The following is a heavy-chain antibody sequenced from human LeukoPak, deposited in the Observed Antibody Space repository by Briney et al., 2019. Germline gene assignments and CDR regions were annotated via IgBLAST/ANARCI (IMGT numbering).Heavy chain of an antibody. J-gene: IGHJ4*02. Sequence: GGSLRLSCAASGFTFSSYAMHWVRQAPGKGLEWVAVISYDGSNKYYADSVKGRFTISRDNSKNTLYLQMNSLRAEDTAVYYCGRGSHTIGGNYFDYWGQGTLVTVSS. CDR1: GFTFSSYA. V-gene: IGHV3-30-3*01. D-gene: IGHD1-26*01. CDR3: GRGSHTIGGNYFDY. CDR2: ISYDGSNK.